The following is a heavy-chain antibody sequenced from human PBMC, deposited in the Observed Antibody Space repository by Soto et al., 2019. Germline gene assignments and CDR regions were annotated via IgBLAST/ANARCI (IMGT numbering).Heavy chain of an antibody. J-gene: IGHJ6*02. CDR1: GFTFSSYS. CDR3: ARRLSTVTTRLGHYYGMDV. CDR2: ISSSSSYI. V-gene: IGHV3-21*01. Sequence: GGSLRLSCAASGFTFSSYSMNWVRQAPGKGLEWVSSISSSSSYIYYADSVKGRFTISRDNAKNSLYLQMNSLRAEDTAVYYCARRLSTVTTRLGHYYGMDVWGQGTTVTVSS. D-gene: IGHD4-17*01.